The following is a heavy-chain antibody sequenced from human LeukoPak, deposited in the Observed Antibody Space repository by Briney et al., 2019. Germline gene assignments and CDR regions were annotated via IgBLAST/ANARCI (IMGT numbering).Heavy chain of an antibody. CDR2: ISSSGSTI. D-gene: IGHD6-19*01. Sequence: GGSLRLSCAASGFTFSNYEMNWIRQAPGKGLEWVSYISSSGSTIYYADSVKGRFTISRDNAKNSLYLQINSLRAEDQALYYCSILSPAVAGYFDYWGQGTLVTDSS. J-gene: IGHJ4*02. V-gene: IGHV3-48*03. CDR3: SILSPAVAGYFDY. CDR1: GFTFSNYE.